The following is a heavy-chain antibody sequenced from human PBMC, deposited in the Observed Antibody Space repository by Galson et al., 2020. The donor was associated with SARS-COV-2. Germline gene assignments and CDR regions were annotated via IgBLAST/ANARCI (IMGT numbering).Heavy chain of an antibody. CDR1: GFRFDYYA. CDR3: VRDKSGVGQD. CDR2: ITSNGGST. D-gene: IGHD1-26*01. V-gene: IGHV3-64D*06. Sequence: GGSLRLSCSASGFRFDYYAMHWVRQTPGKGLEYVSSITSNGGSTYYADSVRGRFTISRDNSRNTLNLQMRSLRAEDTAIYYCVRDKSGVGQDWGQGTLVTVST. J-gene: IGHJ1*01.